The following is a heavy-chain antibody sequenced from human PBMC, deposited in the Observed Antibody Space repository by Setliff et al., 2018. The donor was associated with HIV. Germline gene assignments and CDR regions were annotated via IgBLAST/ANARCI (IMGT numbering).Heavy chain of an antibody. CDR3: ARASMGLVGYYDSSGLNWFDP. CDR1: GGTFTRNC. V-gene: IGHV1-8*03. CDR2: MNPKSGVS. Sequence: ASVKVSCKVSGGTFTRNCISWVRQAPGQGLEWMGWMNPKSGVSGSALKFHDRVTITRDTSASTAYMELSSLRSEDTAVYYCARASMGLVGYYDSSGLNWFDPWGQGTLVTVSS. J-gene: IGHJ5*02. D-gene: IGHD3-22*01.